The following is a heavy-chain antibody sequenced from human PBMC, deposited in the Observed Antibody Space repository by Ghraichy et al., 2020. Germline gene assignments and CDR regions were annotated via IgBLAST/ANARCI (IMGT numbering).Heavy chain of an antibody. J-gene: IGHJ4*02. CDR1: GVSISSYY. Sequence: NISLTCTVSGVSISSYYWSWIRQPPGKGLEWIGYIYYSGSTNYNPSLKSRVTISVDTSKNQFSLKLSSVTAADTAVYYCARHKSPYWGQGTLVTVSS. V-gene: IGHV4-59*08. CDR3: ARHKSPY. CDR2: IYYSGST.